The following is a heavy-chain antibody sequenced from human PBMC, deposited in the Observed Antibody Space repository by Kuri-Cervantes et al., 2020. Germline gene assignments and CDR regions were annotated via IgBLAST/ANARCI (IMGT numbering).Heavy chain of an antibody. CDR2: IFYSGST. V-gene: IGHV4-31*03. CDR1: GASISSVDYY. D-gene: IGHD3-10*01. CDR3: GGNPSGNYIQ. J-gene: IGHJ4*02. Sequence: SETLSLTCTVSGASISSVDYYWSWIRQHPGKGPEWIGYIFYSGSTYYTPSLQNRLTISLDRSKNQFSLNLRSVTAADTAVYYCGGNPSGNYIQWGQGTLVTVSS.